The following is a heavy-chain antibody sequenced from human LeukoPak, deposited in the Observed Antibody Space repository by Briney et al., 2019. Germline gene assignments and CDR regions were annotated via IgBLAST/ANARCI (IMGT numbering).Heavy chain of an antibody. V-gene: IGHV3-30-3*01. CDR3: ARVGYCGVDCYLGLGPDFDY. Sequence: GGSLRLSCAASGFTFSSYAMHWVRQAPGKGLEWVAVISYEGSNKYYADSVKGRFTISRDNSKNTLYLQMNSLRAEDTAVYYCARVGYCGVDCYLGLGPDFDYWGQGTLVTVSS. J-gene: IGHJ4*02. D-gene: IGHD2-21*02. CDR1: GFTFSSYA. CDR2: ISYEGSNK.